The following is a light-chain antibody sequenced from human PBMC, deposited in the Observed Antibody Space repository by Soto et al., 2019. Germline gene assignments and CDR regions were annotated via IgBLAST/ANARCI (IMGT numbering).Light chain of an antibody. Sequence: DIQMTQSPSSLSASVGDRVTITCRASQSFSSYLNWYQQKPGKAPNLLIHAASSLQSGVPSRFSGSGSGTDFTLNISSLQPEDSATYYCQHNYGAPYSFGQGTKLEIK. V-gene: IGKV1-39*01. CDR2: AAS. J-gene: IGKJ2*01. CDR1: QSFSSY. CDR3: QHNYGAPYS.